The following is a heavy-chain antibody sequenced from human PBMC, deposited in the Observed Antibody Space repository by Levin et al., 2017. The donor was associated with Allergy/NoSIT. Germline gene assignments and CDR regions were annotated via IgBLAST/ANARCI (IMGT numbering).Heavy chain of an antibody. V-gene: IGHV3-23*01. D-gene: IGHD6-19*01. CDR3: TKGGWLTQTDS. Sequence: RPGGSLRLSCAASGFTFSTHGMSWVRQAPGKGLEWVSNISGSGSSRYYAESVKGRFTISRDNSKNTLFLQMNSLRAEDTALYYCTKGGWLTQTDSWGQGTLVSVSS. J-gene: IGHJ5*01. CDR1: GFTFSTHG. CDR2: ISGSGSSR.